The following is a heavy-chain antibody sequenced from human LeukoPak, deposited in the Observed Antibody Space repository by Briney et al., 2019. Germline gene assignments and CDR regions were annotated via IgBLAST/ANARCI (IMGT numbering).Heavy chain of an antibody. J-gene: IGHJ4*02. Sequence: PPGGSPRLSCAASGFTFSSYAMSWVRQAPGKGLEWVSAISGSGGSTYYADSVKGRFTISRDNSKNTLYLQMNSLRAEDTAVYYCANTQDSTVVTLIDYWGQGTLVTVSS. V-gene: IGHV3-23*01. CDR3: ANTQDSTVVTLIDY. CDR2: ISGSGGST. CDR1: GFTFSSYA. D-gene: IGHD2-21*02.